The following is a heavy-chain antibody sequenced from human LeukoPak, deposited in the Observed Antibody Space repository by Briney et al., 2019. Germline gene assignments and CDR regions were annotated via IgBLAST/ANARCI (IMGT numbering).Heavy chain of an antibody. CDR2: IYPGDSDT. CDR1: GYSFTSYW. V-gene: IGHV5-51*01. J-gene: IGHJ3*02. D-gene: IGHD3-22*01. CDR3: ARHINTYYYDSSGNGRAFDI. Sequence: GESLKISCKGSGYSFTSYWIGLVREMPGKGLEWMGIIYPGDSDTRYSPSFQGQVTISADKSISTAYLQWSSLKASDTAMYYCARHINTYYYDSSGNGRAFDIWGQGTMVTVSS.